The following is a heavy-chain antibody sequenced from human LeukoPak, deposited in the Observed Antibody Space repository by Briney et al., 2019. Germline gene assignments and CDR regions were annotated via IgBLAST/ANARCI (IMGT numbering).Heavy chain of an antibody. J-gene: IGHJ6*04. CDR2: ISAYNGNT. CDR1: GYTFTSYG. V-gene: IGHV1-18*04. CDR3: ARAGVCSSTSCYADLYYYYYGMDV. D-gene: IGHD2-2*01. Sequence: ASVKVSCKTSGYTFTSYGISWVRQAPGQGLERMGWISAYNGNTNYAQKLQGRVTMTTDTSTSTAYMELRSLRSDDTAVYYCARAGVCSSTSCYADLYYYYYGMDVWGKGTTVTVSS.